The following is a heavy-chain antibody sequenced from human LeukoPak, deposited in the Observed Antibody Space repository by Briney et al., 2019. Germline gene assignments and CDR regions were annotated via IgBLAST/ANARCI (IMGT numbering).Heavy chain of an antibody. CDR3: AKDAMNYYSLDY. V-gene: IGHV3-30*02. J-gene: IGHJ4*02. CDR1: GFTFSSYG. Sequence: GGSLGLSCAASGFTFSSYGMHWVRQAPGKGLEWVAFIRYDGSNKYYADSVKGRFTISRDNSKNTLYLQMSSLRAEDTAVYYCAKDAMNYYSLDYWGQGTLVTVSS. CDR2: IRYDGSNK. D-gene: IGHD3-22*01.